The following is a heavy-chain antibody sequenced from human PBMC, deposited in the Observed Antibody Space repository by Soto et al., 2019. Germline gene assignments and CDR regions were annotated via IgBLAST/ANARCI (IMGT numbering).Heavy chain of an antibody. D-gene: IGHD3-22*01. CDR3: AKESGYYDSSGSGMDV. V-gene: IGHV3-23*01. CDR2: ISGSGGST. J-gene: IGHJ6*02. CDR1: GFTFSSYA. Sequence: EVQLLESGGGLVQPGGSLRLSCAASGFTFSSYAMSWVRQAPGKGLEWVSAISGSGGSTYYADSVKGRFTISRDNSKNTLDLQMNSLRAEDTAVYYCAKESGYYDSSGSGMDVWGQGTTVTVSS.